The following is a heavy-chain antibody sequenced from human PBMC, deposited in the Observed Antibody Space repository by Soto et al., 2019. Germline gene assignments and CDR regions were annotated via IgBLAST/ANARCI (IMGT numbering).Heavy chain of an antibody. V-gene: IGHV3-23*01. D-gene: IGHD3-10*01. CDR1: GFTFNNYA. Sequence: EVQLLESGGGLVQPGGSLRLSCAASGFTFNNYAMTWVRQAPGKGLEWVSAISGGGDTTSYADSVKGRFTVSRDGSKNTLYLQRSSLRAEDTALYYCAKGPGGSGSLTPRVDFWGQGTLVTVSS. CDR3: AKGPGGSGSLTPRVDF. J-gene: IGHJ4*02. CDR2: ISGGGDTT.